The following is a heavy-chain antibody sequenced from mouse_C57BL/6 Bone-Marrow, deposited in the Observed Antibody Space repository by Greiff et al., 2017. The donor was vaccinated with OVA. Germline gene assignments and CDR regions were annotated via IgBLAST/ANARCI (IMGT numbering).Heavy chain of an antibody. J-gene: IGHJ4*01. CDR1: GFTFSNYW. Sequence: EVKLQESGGGLVQPGGSMKLSCVASGFTFSNYWMNWVRQSPEKGLEWVAQIRLKSDNYATHYAESVKGRFTISRDDSKSSVYLQMNNLRAEDTGIYYCTLPGYGSSYLAMDYWGQGTSVTVSS. CDR2: IRLKSDNYAT. D-gene: IGHD1-1*01. CDR3: TLPGYGSSYLAMDY. V-gene: IGHV6-3*01.